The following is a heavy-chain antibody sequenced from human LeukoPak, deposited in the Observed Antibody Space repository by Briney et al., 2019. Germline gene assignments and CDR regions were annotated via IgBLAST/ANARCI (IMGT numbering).Heavy chain of an antibody. CDR3: ARGWGSGYWFDP. Sequence: TLSLTCTVSGGSISSGSYYWRWIRQPAGKGLEWIGRIYTSGSTNYNPSLKSRVTISVDTSKNQFSLKLSSVTAADTAVYYCARGWGSGYWFDPWGQGTLVTVSS. CDR1: GGSISSGSYY. CDR2: IYTSGST. D-gene: IGHD6-19*01. J-gene: IGHJ5*02. V-gene: IGHV4-61*02.